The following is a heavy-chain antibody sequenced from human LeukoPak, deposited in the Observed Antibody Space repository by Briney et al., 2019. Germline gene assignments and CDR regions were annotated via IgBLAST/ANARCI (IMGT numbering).Heavy chain of an antibody. CDR2: TDSGGTT. J-gene: IGHJ4*02. V-gene: IGHV3-53*01. CDR3: ARDRNY. Sequence: PGGSLRLSCAASGFTVSTNYMSWVRQAPGKGLEWVSVTDSGGTTHYADSVKGRFTISRDNFKNMLYLQMNSLRAEDTAVYYCARDRNYWGQGTLVTVSS. CDR1: GFTVSTNY.